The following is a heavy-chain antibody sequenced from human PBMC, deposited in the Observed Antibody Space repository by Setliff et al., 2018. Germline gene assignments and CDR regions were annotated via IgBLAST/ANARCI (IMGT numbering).Heavy chain of an antibody. D-gene: IGHD3-22*01. V-gene: IGHV4-34*01. Sequence: PSETLSLTCAVSGFSISTGTYFWTWIRQPPGKGLEWIGEINHSGSTNYNPSLKSRVTISVDTSKNQFSLKLSSVTAADTAVYYCARGHPPSDSSGYYYAYWGQGTLVTVSS. CDR3: ARGHPPSDSSGYYYAY. CDR2: INHSGST. J-gene: IGHJ4*02. CDR1: GFSISTGTYF.